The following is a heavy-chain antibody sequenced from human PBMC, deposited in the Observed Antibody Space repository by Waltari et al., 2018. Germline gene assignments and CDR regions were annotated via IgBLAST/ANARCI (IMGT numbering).Heavy chain of an antibody. V-gene: IGHV3-33*06. CDR1: GVTFSSYG. D-gene: IGHD4-17*01. J-gene: IGHJ6*03. Sequence: QVQLVESGGGVVQPGRSLRLSCAVPGVTFSSYGMHWVRQAPGKGLEWVSAIWFDGSSKYYADSVKGRFTISRDNSKNTLFLQMNSLRAEDTAMYYCAKDTGRYYYYMDVWGKGTTVTVSS. CDR3: AKDTGRYYYYMDV. CDR2: IWFDGSSK.